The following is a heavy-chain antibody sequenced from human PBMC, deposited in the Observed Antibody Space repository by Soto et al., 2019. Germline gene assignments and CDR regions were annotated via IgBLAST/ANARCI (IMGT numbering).Heavy chain of an antibody. J-gene: IGHJ5*02. CDR1: GFSFTNYW. D-gene: IGHD1-20*01. CDR2: IYPGDSET. CDR3: ARLTGTSPFDP. Sequence: PGESLKISCTGSGFSFTNYWIAWVRQMPGKGMEWMALIYPGDSETRYNPSFQGQVTVSADKSISTAYLQWNSLQASDTAMYYCARLTGTSPFDPWGQGTLVTVSS. V-gene: IGHV5-51*01.